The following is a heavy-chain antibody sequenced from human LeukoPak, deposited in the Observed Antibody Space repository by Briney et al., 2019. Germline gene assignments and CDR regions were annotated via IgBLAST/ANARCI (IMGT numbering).Heavy chain of an antibody. V-gene: IGHV5-51*01. CDR3: ARRIAGSGVDY. Sequence: GESLKISCKGSGYNFISYWIGWVRQMPGKGLEWMGIIYPGDSDTRYSPSFQGQVTISADKPISTAYLQWRSLKASDSAMYYCARRIAGSGVDYWGQGTVVTVSS. D-gene: IGHD6-13*01. J-gene: IGHJ4*02. CDR1: GYNFISYW. CDR2: IYPGDSDT.